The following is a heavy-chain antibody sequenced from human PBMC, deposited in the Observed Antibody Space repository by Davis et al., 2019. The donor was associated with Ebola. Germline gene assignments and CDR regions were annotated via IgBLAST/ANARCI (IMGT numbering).Heavy chain of an antibody. J-gene: IGHJ6*02. V-gene: IGHV1-2*04. Sequence: ASVKVSCKASGYTFTGYYMHWVRQAPGQGLEWMGWINPNSGGTNYAQKFQGWVTMTRDTSISTAYMELSRLRSDDTAVYYCARDQSPVDSSSSDYYYYGMDVWGQGTTVTVSS. D-gene: IGHD6-6*01. CDR1: GYTFTGYY. CDR2: INPNSGGT. CDR3: ARDQSPVDSSSSDYYYYGMDV.